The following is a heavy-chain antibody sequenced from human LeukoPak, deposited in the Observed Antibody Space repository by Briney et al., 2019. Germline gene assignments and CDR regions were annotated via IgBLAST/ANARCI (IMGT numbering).Heavy chain of an antibody. D-gene: IGHD1-26*01. CDR2: ISSSGSTI. CDR3: ARDPSGTDHDAFDI. V-gene: IGHV3-11*01. Sequence: GGSLRLSCAASGFTFSDYYMSWIRQAPGKGLEWVSYISSSGSTIYYADSVKGRFTISRDNAKNSLYLQMNSLRAEDTAVYYCARDPSGTDHDAFDIWGQGTMVTVSS. J-gene: IGHJ3*02. CDR1: GFTFSDYY.